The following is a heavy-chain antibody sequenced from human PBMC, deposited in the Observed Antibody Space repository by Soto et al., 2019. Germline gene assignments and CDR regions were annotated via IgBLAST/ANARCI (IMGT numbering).Heavy chain of an antibody. V-gene: IGHV3-53*01. CDR1: GFTVSSNY. D-gene: IGHD6-13*01. Sequence: GSLRLSCAASGFTVSSNYMSWVRQAPGKGLEWVSVIYSGGSTYYADSVKGRFTISRDNSKNTLYLQMNSLRVEDTAVYYCARDLGGIAAAGPNYYYGMDVWGQGTTVTVS. CDR2: IYSGGST. J-gene: IGHJ6*02. CDR3: ARDLGGIAAAGPNYYYGMDV.